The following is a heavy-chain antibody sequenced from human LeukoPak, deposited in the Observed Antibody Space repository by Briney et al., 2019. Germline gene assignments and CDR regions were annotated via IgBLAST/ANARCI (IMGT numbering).Heavy chain of an antibody. Sequence: PGGSLRLSCAASGFTFSSYWMHWVRQAPGKGLVWVSRINSDGSSTSYADPVKGRFTISRDNAKNTLYLQMNSLRAEDTAVYYCARVGTGPPHSSHYGMDVWGQGTTVTVSS. CDR2: INSDGSST. CDR1: GFTFSSYW. V-gene: IGHV3-74*01. CDR3: ARVGTGPPHSSHYGMDV. D-gene: IGHD6-13*01. J-gene: IGHJ6*02.